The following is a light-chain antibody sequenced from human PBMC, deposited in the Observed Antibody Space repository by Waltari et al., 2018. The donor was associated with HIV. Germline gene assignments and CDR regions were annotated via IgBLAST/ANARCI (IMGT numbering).Light chain of an antibody. Sequence: QAGLTQPPSVSADLRQTATLTCTGNTNNVGHKGATWLQQHQGHPPKLLSYRNNNRPSGISERFSASRSGTTASLKVTGLQPEDEADYYCSTWDRSLGAWVFGGGTKLTVL. CDR2: RNN. V-gene: IGLV10-54*04. CDR3: STWDRSLGAWV. CDR1: TNNVGHKG. J-gene: IGLJ3*02.